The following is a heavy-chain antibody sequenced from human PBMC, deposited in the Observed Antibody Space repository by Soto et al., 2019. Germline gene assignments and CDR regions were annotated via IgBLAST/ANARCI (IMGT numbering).Heavy chain of an antibody. Sequence: SVKVSCKASGGTFSSYAISWVRQAPGQGLEWMGGIIPIFGTANYAQKFQGRVTITADESTSTAYMELSSLRSEDTSVYYCARDKAHAGYGMDVWGQGGTVTVSS. CDR1: GGTFSSYA. CDR2: IIPIFGTA. J-gene: IGHJ6*02. V-gene: IGHV1-69*13. CDR3: ARDKAHAGYGMDV.